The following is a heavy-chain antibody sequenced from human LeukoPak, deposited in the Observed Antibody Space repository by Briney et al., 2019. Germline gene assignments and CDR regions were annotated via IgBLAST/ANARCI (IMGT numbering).Heavy chain of an antibody. CDR2: ISGSGGST. V-gene: IGHV3-23*01. CDR1: GFTFSSYA. CDR3: ANEYSKGDI. Sequence: GGSLRLSRAASGFTFSSYAMSWVRQAPGKGLEWVSAISGSGGSTYYADSVKGRFTVSRDNSKNTLYLQMNSLRAEDAAIYYCANEYSKGDIWGQGTMVTVSS. D-gene: IGHD4-11*01. J-gene: IGHJ3*02.